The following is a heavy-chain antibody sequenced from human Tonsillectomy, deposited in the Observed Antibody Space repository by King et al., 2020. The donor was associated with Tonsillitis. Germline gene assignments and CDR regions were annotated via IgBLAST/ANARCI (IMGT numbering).Heavy chain of an antibody. CDR3: AREGELGPFDN. D-gene: IGHD1-26*01. Sequence: QLVQSGAELKRPGASVRVSCKTSGYTFRSYGISWVRQAPGQGLEWMGWISAYNGDTNYAQRLQGRVTMTADTSTSTVYMELRSLRSDDTAVYYCAREGELGPFDNWGQGTLVTVSS. CDR1: GYTFRSYG. CDR2: ISAYNGDT. J-gene: IGHJ4*02. V-gene: IGHV1-18*04.